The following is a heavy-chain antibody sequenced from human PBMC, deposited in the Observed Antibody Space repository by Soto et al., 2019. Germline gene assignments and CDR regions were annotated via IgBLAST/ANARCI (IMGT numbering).Heavy chain of an antibody. Sequence: PSETLSLTCSVSGGSISGSYWSWIRQSPGKGLEWLGYVYYTGSTNYSPSLRSRVSISVDTSKNEFSLRLSSVTAADTAVYYCARGGAVWGYSYYYGMDVWGQGTTVTVSS. CDR2: VYYTGST. CDR1: GGSISGSY. D-gene: IGHD3-16*01. V-gene: IGHV4-59*01. CDR3: ARGGAVWGYSYYYGMDV. J-gene: IGHJ6*02.